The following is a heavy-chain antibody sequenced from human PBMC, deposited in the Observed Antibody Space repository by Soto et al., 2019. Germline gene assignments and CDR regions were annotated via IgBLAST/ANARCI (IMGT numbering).Heavy chain of an antibody. Sequence: SQTLSLTCAISGDSVSSNSAAWNWIRQSPSRGLEWLGRTYYRSKWYNDYAVSVKSRITINPDTSKNQFSLQLNSVTPEDAAVYYCASDKGSIVGATMFDYCGQGTMVTVSS. CDR2: TYYRSKWYN. CDR3: ASDKGSIVGATMFDY. CDR1: GDSVSSNSAA. D-gene: IGHD1-26*01. V-gene: IGHV6-1*01. J-gene: IGHJ4*02.